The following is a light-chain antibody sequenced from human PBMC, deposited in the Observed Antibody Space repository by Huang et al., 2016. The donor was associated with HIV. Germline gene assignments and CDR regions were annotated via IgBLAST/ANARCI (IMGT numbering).Light chain of an antibody. V-gene: IGKV1-5*03. CDR3: QQFDSNPYT. J-gene: IGKJ2*01. CDR1: QSISNW. Sequence: GDRVTITCRASQSISNWLAWYQQKPEKAPKLLIYKASNLKSGVPSRFSGSGSGTEFTLTISSLQPDDFATYYCQQFDSNPYTFGQGTKLEIK. CDR2: KAS.